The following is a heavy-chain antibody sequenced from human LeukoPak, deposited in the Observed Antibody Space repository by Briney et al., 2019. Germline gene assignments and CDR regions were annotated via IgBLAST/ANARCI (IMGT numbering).Heavy chain of an antibody. CDR3: ARDGEGQFDP. D-gene: IGHD3-3*01. CDR1: GYTFTSYG. J-gene: IGHJ5*02. CDR2: ISAHNGNT. Sequence: ASVKVSCKASGYTFTSYGISWVRQAPGQGLEWMGWISAHNGNTNYAQKFQGWVTMTRDTSISTAYMELSRLRSDDTAVYYCARDGEGQFDPWGQGTLVTVSS. V-gene: IGHV1-18*01.